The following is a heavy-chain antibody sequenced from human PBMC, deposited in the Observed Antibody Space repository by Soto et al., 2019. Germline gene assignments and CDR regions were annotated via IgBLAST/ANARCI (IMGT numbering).Heavy chain of an antibody. D-gene: IGHD3-10*01. J-gene: IGHJ4*02. CDR2: INHSGST. Sequence: SETLSLTCAVYGGSFSGYYWSWIRQPPGEGLEWIGEINHSGSTNYNPSLKSRVTISVDTSKNQFSLKLSSVTAADTAVYYCARGRLTMVRGVIMAPFDYWGQGTLVTVS. CDR3: ARGRLTMVRGVIMAPFDY. CDR1: GGSFSGYY. V-gene: IGHV4-34*01.